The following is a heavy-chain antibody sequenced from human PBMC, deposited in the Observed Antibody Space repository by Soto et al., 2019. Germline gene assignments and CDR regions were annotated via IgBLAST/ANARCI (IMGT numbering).Heavy chain of an antibody. CDR2: IYHSGST. CDR3: ARRGGPIAAAGTFDY. Sequence: SWIRQPPGKGLEWIGEIYHSGSTNYNPSLKSRVTISVDKSKNQFSLKLSSVTAADTAVYYCARRGGPIAAAGTFDYWGQGTLGTAPQ. D-gene: IGHD6-13*01. V-gene: IGHV4-4*02. J-gene: IGHJ4*02.